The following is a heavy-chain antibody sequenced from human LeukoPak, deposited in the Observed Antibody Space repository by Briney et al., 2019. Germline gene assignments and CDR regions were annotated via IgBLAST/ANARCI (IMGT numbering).Heavy chain of an antibody. CDR1: GGTFSSYA. J-gene: IGHJ4*02. V-gene: IGHV1-69*13. Sequence: SVKVSCKASGGTFSSYAISWVRQAPGQGLEWMGGIIPISGTANYAQKFQGRVTITADESTSTDYMELSSLRSEDTAVYYCARTSRRIAAAGDFDYWGQGTLVTVSS. D-gene: IGHD6-13*01. CDR2: IIPISGTA. CDR3: ARTSRRIAAAGDFDY.